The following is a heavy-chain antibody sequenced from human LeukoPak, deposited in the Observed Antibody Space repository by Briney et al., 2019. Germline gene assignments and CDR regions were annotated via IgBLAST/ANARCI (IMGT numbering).Heavy chain of an antibody. CDR1: GYTFNNYG. Sequence: GASVKVSCKASGYTFNNYGVTWVRQASGQGLEWMGRISAYNGNANYARNLQDRVTMTTDTSTSTAYMELRRLRPSDTAVYYCARGPRYAYDSSALVLDFWGQGTLVSVSS. D-gene: IGHD3-22*01. CDR2: ISAYNGNA. J-gene: IGHJ4*02. CDR3: ARGPRYAYDSSALVLDF. V-gene: IGHV1-18*01.